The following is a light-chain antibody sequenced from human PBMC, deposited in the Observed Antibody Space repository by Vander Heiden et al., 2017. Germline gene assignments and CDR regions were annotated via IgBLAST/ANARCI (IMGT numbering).Light chain of an antibody. CDR2: AAS. Sequence: IQMTQSPSSLSGSVGDRVTITCRASESISSYLNWYQQKPGKAPKLLIYAASSLQSGVPSRFSGSGSETDFTLTISSLQPEDVATYYCQQSYSIPRTFGLGTKVEIK. CDR1: ESISSY. J-gene: IGKJ1*01. V-gene: IGKV1-39*01. CDR3: QQSYSIPRT.